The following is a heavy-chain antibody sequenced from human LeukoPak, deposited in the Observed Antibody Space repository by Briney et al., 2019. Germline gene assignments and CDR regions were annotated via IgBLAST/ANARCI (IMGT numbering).Heavy chain of an antibody. V-gene: IGHV3-72*01. CDR3: ARDNWGSYDF. CDR2: IRNKANSYTT. J-gene: IGHJ4*02. CDR1: GFTFSNAW. D-gene: IGHD3-16*01. Sequence: GGSLRLSCAASGFTFSNAWMSWVRQAPGKGLEWVGRIRNKANSYTTEYAASVKGRFTISRDDSKNSLYLQMISLKTEDTAVYYCARDNWGSYDFWGQGTLVTVSS.